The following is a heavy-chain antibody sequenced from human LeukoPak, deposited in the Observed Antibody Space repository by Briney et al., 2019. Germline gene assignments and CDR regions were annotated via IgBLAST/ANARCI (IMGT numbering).Heavy chain of an antibody. V-gene: IGHV4-61*02. J-gene: IGHJ4*02. CDR1: GGSISSASYY. CDR3: ARDRYYYDSSGYYLFDY. Sequence: SETLSLTCTVSGGSISSASYYWSWIRQPAGKGLEWIGRIYTSGSTNYNPSLKSRVTMSVDTSKNQFSLKLSSVTAADTAVYYCARDRYYYDSSGYYLFDYWGQGTLVTVSS. D-gene: IGHD3-22*01. CDR2: IYTSGST.